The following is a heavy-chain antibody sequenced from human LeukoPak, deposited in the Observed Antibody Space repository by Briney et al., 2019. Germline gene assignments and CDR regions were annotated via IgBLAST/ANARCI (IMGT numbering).Heavy chain of an antibody. Sequence: SETLSLTCTVSGASISSSSYYWGWIRQPPGKGLEWIGSIYYSGSTYYNPSLKSRVTISVDTSKNQFSLKLSSVTAADTAVYYCASFRGYSGYGWPWGQGTLVTVSS. V-gene: IGHV4-39*01. J-gene: IGHJ4*02. CDR3: ASFRGYSGYGWP. CDR2: IYYSGST. CDR1: GASISSSSYY. D-gene: IGHD5-12*01.